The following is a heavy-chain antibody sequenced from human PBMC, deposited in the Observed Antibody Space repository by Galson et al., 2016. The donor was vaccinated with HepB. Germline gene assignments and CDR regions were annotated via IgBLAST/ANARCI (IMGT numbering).Heavy chain of an antibody. D-gene: IGHD6-19*01. CDR2: ISGDGGST. Sequence: SLRLSCAASGFTVSSNCMSWVRQAPGKGLEWVSAISGDGGSTYYAGSVQGRFTGSRDRSTNTMYLQMNSLRTDDTAVYYCARFTQEWLDRVYYFDYWGQGTLVTVSS. J-gene: IGHJ4*02. CDR3: ARFTQEWLDRVYYFDY. CDR1: GFTVSSNC. V-gene: IGHV3-23*01.